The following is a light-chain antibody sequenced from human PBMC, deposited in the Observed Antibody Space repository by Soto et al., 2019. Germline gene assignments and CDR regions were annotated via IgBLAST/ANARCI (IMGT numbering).Light chain of an antibody. Sequence: EMVLTQSPGTLSLSPGERATLSCRASQSVPGRSLAWYQQKPGQPPRLLIYGASSRATDIPDSFGGSGSGTDFTFTISRLAADDFAVYYCQQYGSSPTFGQGTKVEIK. CDR1: QSVPGRS. CDR3: QQYGSSPT. CDR2: GAS. V-gene: IGKV3-20*01. J-gene: IGKJ1*01.